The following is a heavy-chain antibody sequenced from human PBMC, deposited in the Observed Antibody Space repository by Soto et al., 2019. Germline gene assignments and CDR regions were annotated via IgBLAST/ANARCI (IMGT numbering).Heavy chain of an antibody. D-gene: IGHD6-13*01. CDR1: GYSFTSYW. CDR2: IYPGDSDT. Sequence: LGESLKISCKGSGYSFTSYWIGWVRQMPGKGLEWMGIIYPGDSDTRYSPSFQGQVTISADKSISTAYLQWSSLKASDTAMYYCARSSSSWFGNYYYYYGMDVWGQGTTVTVSS. V-gene: IGHV5-51*01. CDR3: ARSSSSWFGNYYYYYGMDV. J-gene: IGHJ6*02.